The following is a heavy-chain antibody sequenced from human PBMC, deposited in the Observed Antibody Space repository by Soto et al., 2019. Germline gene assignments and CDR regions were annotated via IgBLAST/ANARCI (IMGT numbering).Heavy chain of an antibody. D-gene: IGHD6-19*01. J-gene: IGHJ4*02. CDR2: IYSGGST. V-gene: IGHV3-53*01. Sequence: GGSLRLSCAATGFTVSSTYMNWVRQAPGKGLEWISVIYSGGSTYYADSVKGRFTISRDNSKNTLYLQMNSLRAEDTAVYYCARGLLQSIAVAAWRIGYWGQGTLVTVSS. CDR1: GFTVSSTY. CDR3: ARGLLQSIAVAAWRIGY.